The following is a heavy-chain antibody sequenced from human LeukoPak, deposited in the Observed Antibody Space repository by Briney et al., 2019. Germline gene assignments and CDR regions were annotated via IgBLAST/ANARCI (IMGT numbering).Heavy chain of an antibody. CDR2: IYYSGST. CDR3: ARTYYGDYPNDAFDI. D-gene: IGHD4-17*01. CDR1: GGSISSYY. Sequence: SETLSLTCTVSGGSISSYYWSWIRQPPGKGLEWIGYIYYSGSTNYNPSLKSRVTLSVDTSKNQFSLKLSSVTAADTAVYYCARTYYGDYPNDAFDIWGQGTMVTVSS. J-gene: IGHJ3*02. V-gene: IGHV4-59*01.